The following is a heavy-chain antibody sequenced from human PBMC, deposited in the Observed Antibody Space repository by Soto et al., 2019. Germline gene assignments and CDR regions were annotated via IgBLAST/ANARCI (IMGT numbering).Heavy chain of an antibody. CDR3: AGPHDYSNYYFDY. D-gene: IGHD4-4*01. J-gene: IGHJ4*02. Sequence: HPGGSLRLSCAASGITFSIYWMSWVRQAPGKGLEWVANIKQDGSEKYYVDSVKGRFTISRDNAKNSLYLQMSSLRAEDTAVYYCAGPHDYSNYYFDYWGRGTVVTVSS. V-gene: IGHV3-7*05. CDR1: GITFSIYW. CDR2: IKQDGSEK.